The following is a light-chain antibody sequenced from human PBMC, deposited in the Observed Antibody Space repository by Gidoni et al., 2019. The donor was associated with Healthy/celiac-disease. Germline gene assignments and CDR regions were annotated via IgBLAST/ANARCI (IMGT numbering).Light chain of an antibody. J-gene: IGKJ1*01. CDR2: AAA. CDR3: QQSYSTPPIQLT. CDR1: QSISSN. Sequence: DIKMTQSPSSLSASVGDKVTITCRASQSISSNLNWYQQKPGKAPKLLIYAAASLQSGVPPRFSGSGSSTDYTLTIISLQPDDFATYYCQQSYSTPPIQLTFGRGTKVEIK. V-gene: IGKV1-39*01.